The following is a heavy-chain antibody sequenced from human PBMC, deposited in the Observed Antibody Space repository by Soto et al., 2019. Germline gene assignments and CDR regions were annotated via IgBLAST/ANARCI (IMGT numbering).Heavy chain of an antibody. D-gene: IGHD3-10*01. CDR2: MNPNSGNT. CDR1: GYTFTSYD. V-gene: IGHV1-8*01. J-gene: IGHJ6*02. CDR3: ARAAWGRGDYYYYGMDV. Sequence: QVQLVQSGAEVKKPGASVKVSCKASGYTFTSYDINWVRQATGQGLEWMGWMNPNSGNTGYAQKFQGRVTMTRNTSIRTAYMELSSLRYEDTAVYYCARAAWGRGDYYYYGMDVWGQGTTVTVSS.